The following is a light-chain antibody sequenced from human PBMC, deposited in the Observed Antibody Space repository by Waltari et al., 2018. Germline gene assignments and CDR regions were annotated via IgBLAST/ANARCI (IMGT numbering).Light chain of an antibody. CDR1: ISNIGNYY. J-gene: IGLJ2*01. CDR2: DNN. Sequence: QSVLTQPPSVSAAPGQKVNISCSGRISNIGNYYVSCYNQLPGAAPKLLIYDNNKRPSGIPDRFSASKSGTSATLGITGLQIGDEADYYCATWDNSLSEVVFGGGTKLTVL. CDR3: ATWDNSLSEVV. V-gene: IGLV1-51*01.